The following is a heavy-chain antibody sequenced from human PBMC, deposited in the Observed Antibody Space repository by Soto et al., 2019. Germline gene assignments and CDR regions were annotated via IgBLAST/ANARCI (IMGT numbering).Heavy chain of an antibody. CDR2: IAYDGSNK. CDR1: GFTFSSYG. V-gene: IGHV3-30*18. Sequence: QVQLVESGGGVVQPGRSLRLSCAASGFTFSSYGMHWVRQAPGKGLEWVAVIAYDGSNKYYADSVKGRFTISRDNSKNTLYLQMNSLRAEDTDVYYCAKDVYGDNDYWGQGTLVTVSS. J-gene: IGHJ4*02. CDR3: AKDVYGDNDY. D-gene: IGHD4-17*01.